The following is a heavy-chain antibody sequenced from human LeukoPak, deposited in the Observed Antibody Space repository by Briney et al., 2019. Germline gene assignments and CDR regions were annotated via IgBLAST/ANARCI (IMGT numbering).Heavy chain of an antibody. V-gene: IGHV4-34*01. Sequence: SETLSLTCAVYGGSFSGYYWSWIRQPPGKGLEWIGEVNHSGSTNYNPSLKSRVTISVDTSKNQFSLKLSSVTAADTAVYYCARVRGSGRPYYFDYWGQGTLVTVSS. CDR3: ARVRGSGRPYYFDY. CDR1: GGSFSGYY. J-gene: IGHJ4*02. CDR2: VNHSGST. D-gene: IGHD2-15*01.